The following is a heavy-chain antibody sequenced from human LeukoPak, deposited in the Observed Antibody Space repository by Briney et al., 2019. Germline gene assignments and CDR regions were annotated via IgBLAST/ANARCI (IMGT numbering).Heavy chain of an antibody. D-gene: IGHD5-18*01. CDR3: ARDRGYSYGSADDAFDI. J-gene: IGHJ3*02. V-gene: IGHV3-7*01. Sequence: PGGSLRLSCAASGFTFSSYWMSWVRQAPGKGLEWVANIKQDGNEKYYVDSVKGRFTISRDNAKNSLYLQMNSLRAEDTAVYYCARDRGYSYGSADDAFDIWGQGTMVTVSS. CDR2: IKQDGNEK. CDR1: GFTFSSYW.